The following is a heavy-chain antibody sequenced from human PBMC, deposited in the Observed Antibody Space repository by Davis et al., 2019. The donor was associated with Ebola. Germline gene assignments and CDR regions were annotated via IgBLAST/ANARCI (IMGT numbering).Heavy chain of an antibody. CDR2: ISGYNRDT. Sequence: AASVKVSCKASGYTFRRYGISWVRQAPGQGLEWMGWISGYNRDTNYAQKFQGRVTMTTDISTNTVYMELMSLISDDTAVYYCARGRYPTSSLDYWGQGTLVTGSS. CDR1: GYTFRRYG. V-gene: IGHV1-18*04. J-gene: IGHJ4*02. D-gene: IGHD3-16*02. CDR3: ARGRYPTSSLDY.